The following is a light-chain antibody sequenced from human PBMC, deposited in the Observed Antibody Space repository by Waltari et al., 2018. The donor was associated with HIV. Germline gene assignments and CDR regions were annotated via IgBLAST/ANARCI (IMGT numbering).Light chain of an antibody. CDR1: SLRSYY. V-gene: IGLV3-19*01. CDR3: HSRDSSGYHVV. CDR2: GRN. Sequence: SSNLTQDASVSVALGQTVRTTCQGDSLRSYYASWYQQKPGQAPVVVFFGRNNRPSGIPDRFSGASSGNTASLTITGAQAEDEADYYCHSRDSSGYHVVFGGGTKVTVL. J-gene: IGLJ2*01.